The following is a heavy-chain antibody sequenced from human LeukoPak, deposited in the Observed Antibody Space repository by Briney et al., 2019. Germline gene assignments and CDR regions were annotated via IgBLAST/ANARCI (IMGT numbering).Heavy chain of an antibody. CDR1: GFTFNTYG. V-gene: IGHV3-30*18. Sequence: TGGSLRLSCAASGFTFNTYGMHWVRQAPGKGLEWVAVISFDGSDTYYSDSVKGRFTISRDNSKNTLYLQMNSLRAEDTAVHYCAKNQALAAAGSHVFWGQGTLVTVSS. D-gene: IGHD6-13*01. CDR2: ISFDGSDT. J-gene: IGHJ4*02. CDR3: AKNQALAAAGSHVF.